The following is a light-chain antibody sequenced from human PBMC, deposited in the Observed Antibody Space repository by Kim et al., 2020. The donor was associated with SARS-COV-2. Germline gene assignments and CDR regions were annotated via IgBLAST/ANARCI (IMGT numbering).Light chain of an antibody. CDR1: NIGSKS. V-gene: IGLV3-21*04. CDR3: QVWDSSSDHHYV. Sequence: PGKTARITCGGNNIGSKSVHWYQQKPGQAPVLVIYYDSDRPSGIPERFSGSNSGNTATLTISRVEAGDEADYYCQVWDSSSDHHYVLGTGTKGTV. CDR2: YDS. J-gene: IGLJ1*01.